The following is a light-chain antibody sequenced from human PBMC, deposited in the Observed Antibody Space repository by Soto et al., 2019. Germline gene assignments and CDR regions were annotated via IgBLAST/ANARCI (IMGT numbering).Light chain of an antibody. CDR3: CSYAGSSRWV. CDR1: TDSFGSYNL. V-gene: IGLV2-23*01. J-gene: IGLJ3*02. CDR2: DDT. Sequence: QSVLTQPASVSGSLGQSITISCNGTTDSFGSYNLVSWYQHHPPQAPKLIIYDDTKRPSGISSRFSASQSGKTASLTISGLQPEDEGYFDCCSYAGSSRWVFGGGTKVTVL.